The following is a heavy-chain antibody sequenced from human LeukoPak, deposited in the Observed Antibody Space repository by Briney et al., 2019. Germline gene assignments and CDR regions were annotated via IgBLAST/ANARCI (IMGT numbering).Heavy chain of an antibody. CDR1: GYSFTSYW. J-gene: IGHJ5*02. CDR2: IYPADSDI. V-gene: IGHV5-51*01. Sequence: GESLKISCKGSGYSFTSYWIAWVRQMPGKGLEWMGIIYPADSDIRYSPSFQGQVTISADKSISTAYLQWNSLKASDTAMYYCARQEYCSGASCYTWFDPWGQGTLVTVSS. D-gene: IGHD2-15*01. CDR3: ARQEYCSGASCYTWFDP.